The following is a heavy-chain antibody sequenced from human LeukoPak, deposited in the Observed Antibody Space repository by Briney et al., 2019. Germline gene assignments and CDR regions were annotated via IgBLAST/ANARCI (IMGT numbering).Heavy chain of an antibody. CDR1: GFTFSSYE. CDR3: TRETPDGYDY. CDR2: ISNSGSTI. Sequence: GGSLRLSCAASGFTFSSYEMNWVRQAPGKGLEWVSYISNSGSTIYYADSVKGRFTISRDNAKNSLYLQMNSLRAEDTAMYYCTRETPDGYDYWGQGTLVTVSS. V-gene: IGHV3-48*03. D-gene: IGHD5-24*01. J-gene: IGHJ4*02.